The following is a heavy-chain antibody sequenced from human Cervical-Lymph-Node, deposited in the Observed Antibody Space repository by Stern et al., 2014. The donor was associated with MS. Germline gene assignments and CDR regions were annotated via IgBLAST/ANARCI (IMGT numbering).Heavy chain of an antibody. CDR3: ARQRYFDY. J-gene: IGHJ4*02. CDR1: GYTFTSYW. CDR2: IFPGGSDI. V-gene: IGHV5-51*01. Sequence: VQLGQSGPEVKRPGESLKISCQASGYTFTSYWIGWVRQMPGKGLEWIAIIFPGGSDIRYSPSFQGQVTISADKSSSTAYLQWNNLKAPDTAIYYCARQRYFDYWGQGTLVTVSS.